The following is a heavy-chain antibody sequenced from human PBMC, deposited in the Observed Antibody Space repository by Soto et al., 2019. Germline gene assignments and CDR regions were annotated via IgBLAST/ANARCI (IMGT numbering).Heavy chain of an antibody. J-gene: IGHJ5*02. D-gene: IGHD4-4*01. CDR1: GFTFSSYG. CDR2: IWYDGSNK. CDR3: ARPHSNYPTSWFDP. Sequence: PGGSQRLSCAASGFTFSSYGMHWVRQAPGKGLEWVAVIWYDGSNKYYADSVKGRFTISRDNSKNTLYLQMNSLRAEDTAVYYCARPHSNYPTSWFDPWGQGTLVTVSS. V-gene: IGHV3-33*01.